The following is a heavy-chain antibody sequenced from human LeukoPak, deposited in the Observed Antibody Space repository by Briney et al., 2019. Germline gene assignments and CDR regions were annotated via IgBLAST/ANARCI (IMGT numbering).Heavy chain of an antibody. J-gene: IGHJ4*02. CDR1: GFTFSSYW. D-gene: IGHD3-3*01. CDR2: IKQDGSEK. V-gene: IGHV3-7*01. Sequence: PGGSLRLSCAASGFTFSSYWMSWVRQAPGKGLEWVANIKQDGSEKYYVDSVKGRFTISRDNAKNSLYLQMNSLRAEDTAVYYCARDQYYDFWSGFDYWGQGTLVTVSS. CDR3: ARDQYYDFWSGFDY.